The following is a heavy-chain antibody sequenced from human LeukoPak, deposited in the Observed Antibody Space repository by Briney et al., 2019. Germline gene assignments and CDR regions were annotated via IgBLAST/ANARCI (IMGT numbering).Heavy chain of an antibody. J-gene: IGHJ3*02. CDR3: ASDRRSDSSGYAFDI. Sequence: PGGSLRLSCEGSGFTISTYSMNWVRQAPGKGLEWVSYISSSNTIYYADSVKGRFTISRDNAKNSLYLQMNSLGAEDTAFYYCASDRRSDSSGYAFDIWGQGTMVTVSS. D-gene: IGHD3-22*01. CDR2: ISSSNTI. V-gene: IGHV3-48*01. CDR1: GFTISTYS.